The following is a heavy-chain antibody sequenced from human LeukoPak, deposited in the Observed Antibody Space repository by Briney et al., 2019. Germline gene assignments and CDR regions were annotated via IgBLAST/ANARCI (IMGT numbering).Heavy chain of an antibody. V-gene: IGHV3-23*01. J-gene: IGHJ4*02. CDR3: AKVLGVVTIFDY. Sequence: GGSLRLSCAASGFSFSNYGMHWVRQAPGKGLEWVSAISGSGGSTYYADSVKGRFTISRDNSKNTLYLQMNSLRAEDTAVYYCAKVLGVVTIFDYWGQGTLVTVSS. D-gene: IGHD3-3*01. CDR2: ISGSGGST. CDR1: GFSFSNYG.